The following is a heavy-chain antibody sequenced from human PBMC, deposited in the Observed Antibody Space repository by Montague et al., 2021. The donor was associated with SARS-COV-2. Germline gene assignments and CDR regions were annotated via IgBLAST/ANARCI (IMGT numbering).Heavy chain of an antibody. CDR1: GGSFSDYH. CDR3: ARGAPGY. Sequence: SETLSLTCAVYGGSFSDYHWTWICQSPGGGLEWIGQINYGGNTKSNSSLCSRVTISIDTSKNQFSLKLTSVTAAGTAVYYCARGAPGYWGQGTLVTVSS. CDR2: INYGGNT. D-gene: IGHD1-1*01. V-gene: IGHV4-34*01. J-gene: IGHJ4*02.